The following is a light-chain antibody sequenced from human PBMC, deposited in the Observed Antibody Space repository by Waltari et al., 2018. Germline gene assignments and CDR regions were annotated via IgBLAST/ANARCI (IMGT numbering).Light chain of an antibody. CDR3: QQYNKWPPWT. CDR2: DAS. J-gene: IGKJ1*01. V-gene: IGKV3D-15*01. Sequence: EVVMTQSPATLSVSPGEGATVSCRASESVRTNVAWYQQTPGQAPRLIIYDASTRATGISDRFSGSGSGTEFILSISSLQSEDFAIYYCQQYNKWPPWTFGQGTKVEIK. CDR1: ESVRTN.